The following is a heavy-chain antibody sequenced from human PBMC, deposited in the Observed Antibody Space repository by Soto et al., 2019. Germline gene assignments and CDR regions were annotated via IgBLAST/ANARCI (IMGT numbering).Heavy chain of an antibody. CDR3: AREAKNHHLYYYYYYMDV. V-gene: IGHV3-13*01. Sequence: EVQLVESGGGLVQPGGSLRLTCAASGFTFSSYDMHWVRQATGKGLEWVSAIGTAGDTYYPGSVKGRFTISRENAKNSLYLQMNSLRAGDTAVYYCAREAKNHHLYYYYYYMDVWGKGTTVTVSS. CDR2: IGTAGDT. CDR1: GFTFSSYD. J-gene: IGHJ6*03. D-gene: IGHD3-3*02.